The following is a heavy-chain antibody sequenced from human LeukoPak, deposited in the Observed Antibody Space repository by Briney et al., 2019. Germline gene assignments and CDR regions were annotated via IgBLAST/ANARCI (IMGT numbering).Heavy chain of an antibody. CDR1: GGSVSSGSYC. CDR2: VYYSGSV. Sequence: SETLSLTCTVSGGSVSSGSYCWSWMRQPLGKGLEWIGYVYYSGSVNYNPSLKSRVIISVDTSKNQFSLKLSSVTAADTAVYYCARERTNGFYRLFDYWGQGTLVTVSS. CDR3: ARERTNGFYRLFDY. D-gene: IGHD2-8*01. V-gene: IGHV4-61*01. J-gene: IGHJ4*02.